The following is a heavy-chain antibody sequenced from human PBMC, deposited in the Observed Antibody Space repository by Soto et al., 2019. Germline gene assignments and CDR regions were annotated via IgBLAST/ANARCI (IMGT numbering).Heavy chain of an antibody. D-gene: IGHD6-13*01. Sequence: PSETLSLTWTVSGGSISSYYWSWILQPPGKGLEWIGYIYYSGSTNYNPSLKSRVTISVDTSKNQFSLKLSSVTAADTAVYYCARGIAAAGTWWFDPWGQGTLVTVSS. CDR1: GGSISSYY. J-gene: IGHJ5*02. V-gene: IGHV4-59*01. CDR3: ARGIAAAGTWWFDP. CDR2: IYYSGST.